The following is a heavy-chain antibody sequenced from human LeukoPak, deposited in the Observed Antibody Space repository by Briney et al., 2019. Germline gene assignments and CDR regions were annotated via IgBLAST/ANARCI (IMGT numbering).Heavy chain of an antibody. D-gene: IGHD5-18*01. CDR1: GFTVSSNY. V-gene: IGHV3-53*01. J-gene: IGHJ4*02. Sequence: GGSLRLSCAASGFTVSSNYMSWVRQVPGKGLEWVPVIYSGGSTYYADSVKGRFTISRDNSKNTLYLQMNSLRAEDTAVYYCARGGYSYGKLDYWGQGTLVTVSS. CDR3: ARGGYSYGKLDY. CDR2: IYSGGST.